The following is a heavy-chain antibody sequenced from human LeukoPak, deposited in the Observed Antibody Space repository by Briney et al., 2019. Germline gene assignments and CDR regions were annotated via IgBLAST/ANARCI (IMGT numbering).Heavy chain of an antibody. J-gene: IGHJ4*02. D-gene: IGHD6-13*01. V-gene: IGHV4-30-2*01. CDR1: GGSISSGDYY. CDR3: ARADPRVAAAGVDY. CDR2: IYHSGST. Sequence: SETLSLTCTVSGGSISSGDYYWSWIRQPPGKGLEWIGYIYHSGSTYYNPSLKSRVTISVDRSKNQFSLKLSSVTAADTAVYYCARADPRVAAAGVDYWGQGTLVTVSS.